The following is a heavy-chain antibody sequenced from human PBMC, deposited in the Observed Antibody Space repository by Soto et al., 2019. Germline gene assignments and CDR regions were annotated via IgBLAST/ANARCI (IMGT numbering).Heavy chain of an antibody. D-gene: IGHD2-15*01. Sequence: PGGSLRLSCAASGFTFNTYSIHWVRQAPGKGLEWVALISQDGHNQYYAGSVKGRFTISRDNSKNTLYLQMNSLRAEDTAVYYCASPSKVYCSGGSCDYYGMDVWGQGTTVTVSS. CDR1: GFTFNTYS. V-gene: IGHV3-30*03. CDR3: ASPSKVYCSGGSCDYYGMDV. J-gene: IGHJ6*02. CDR2: ISQDGHNQ.